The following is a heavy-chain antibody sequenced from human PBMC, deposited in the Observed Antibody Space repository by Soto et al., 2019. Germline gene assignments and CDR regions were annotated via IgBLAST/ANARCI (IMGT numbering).Heavy chain of an antibody. D-gene: IGHD3-3*01. V-gene: IGHV3-23*01. CDR1: GFTFRNYA. Sequence: GGSLRLSCAASGFTFRNYAMSWVRQAPGKGLEWVSAISGSAGNTYYADSVKGRFTISRDNSKNTLYLQMNRLRAEDTAVYYCAKAEIVEWFPHDFHYWSQGNLVTISS. CDR2: ISGSAGNT. J-gene: IGHJ4*02. CDR3: AKAEIVEWFPHDFHY.